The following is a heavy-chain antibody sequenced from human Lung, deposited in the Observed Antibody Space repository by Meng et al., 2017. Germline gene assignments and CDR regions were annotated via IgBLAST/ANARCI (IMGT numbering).Heavy chain of an antibody. J-gene: IGHJ4*02. Sequence: EVHLVESGGDLVKPGVSLRLSCAASGFYFSNAWMSWVRQAPGKGLEWVGRIKSNTDGGTTEYAAPVTGRFTISRDDSKSTLNLHLSGLRTDDTGVYYCTWDDKAVSDYWGQGTLVTVSS. D-gene: IGHD3-9*01. CDR1: GFYFSNAW. V-gene: IGHV3-15*01. CDR3: TWDDKAVSDY. CDR2: IKSNTDGGTT.